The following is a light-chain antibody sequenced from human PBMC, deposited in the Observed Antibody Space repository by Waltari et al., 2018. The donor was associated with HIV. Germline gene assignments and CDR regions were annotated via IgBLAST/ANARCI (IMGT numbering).Light chain of an antibody. J-gene: IGLJ3*02. CDR2: GNT. CDR3: QSYDSSLSAWV. V-gene: IGLV1-40*01. CDR1: SSNIGADYH. Sequence: QSVLTPPPSLSGAPGQTVTISCTGTSSNIGADYHVHWYQQLPGTAPKLLIYGNTIRPSGVPDRFSGSKSVTSASLAITGLQADDEADYYCQSYDSSLSAWVFGGGTKLTVL.